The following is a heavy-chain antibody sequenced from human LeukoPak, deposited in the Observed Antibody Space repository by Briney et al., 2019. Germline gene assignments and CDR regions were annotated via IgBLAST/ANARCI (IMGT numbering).Heavy chain of an antibody. CDR1: GFTVSSNY. CDR2: IYSGGST. V-gene: IGHV3-66*01. J-gene: IGHJ4*02. CDR3: ARDLAARRTGY. Sequence: GGSLRLSCAASGFTVSSNYMSWVRQAPGKGLEWVSVIYSGGSTYYADSVKGRFTISRDNSKNTLYLQMNSLRAEDTAVYYCARDLAARRTGYWGQGTLITVSS.